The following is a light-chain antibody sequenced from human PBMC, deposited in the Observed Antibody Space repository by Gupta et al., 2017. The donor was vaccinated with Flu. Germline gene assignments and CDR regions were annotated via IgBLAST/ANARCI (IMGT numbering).Light chain of an antibody. CDR3: QQRSNWPGT. J-gene: IGKJ3*01. Sequence: ESVLTQSPATLSLSPGERAALSCRASQSVRSYLAWYQQKPGQAPRLLIYDASNRATGIPARFSGSGSGTDFTLTISSLEPEDFAVYYCQQRSNWPGTFGPGTKVEIK. V-gene: IGKV3-11*01. CDR1: QSVRSY. CDR2: DAS.